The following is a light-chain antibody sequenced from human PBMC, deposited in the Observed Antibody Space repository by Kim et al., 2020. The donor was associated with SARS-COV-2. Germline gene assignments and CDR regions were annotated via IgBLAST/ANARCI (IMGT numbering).Light chain of an antibody. CDR3: NSRDSSGNHQV. CDR2: GKN. V-gene: IGLV3-19*01. CDR1: SLRSYY. Sequence: SSELTQDSAVSVALGQTVRITCQGHSLRSYYASWYQQKPGQAPVLVIYGKNNRPSGIPDRFSGSSSGNTASLTITGAQAEDEADYYCNSRDSSGNHQVFG. J-gene: IGLJ3*02.